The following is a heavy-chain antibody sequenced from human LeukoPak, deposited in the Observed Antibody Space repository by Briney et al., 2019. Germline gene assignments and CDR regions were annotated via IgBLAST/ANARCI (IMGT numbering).Heavy chain of an antibody. CDR2: ISAYNGNT. V-gene: IGHV1-18*01. J-gene: IGHJ4*02. CDR1: GYTFTSYG. CDR3: ATEGVGGSLGAHYDY. Sequence: ASVKVSCKASGYTFTSYGISWVRQAPGQGLEWMGWISAYNGNTNYAQKFQGRVTMTEDTSTDTAYMELSSLRSEDTAVYYCATEGVGGSLGAHYDYWGQGTLVTVSS. D-gene: IGHD1-26*01.